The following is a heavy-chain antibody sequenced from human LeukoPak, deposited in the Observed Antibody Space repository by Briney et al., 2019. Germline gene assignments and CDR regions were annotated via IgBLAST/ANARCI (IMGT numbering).Heavy chain of an antibody. CDR3: ARHYCSGGSCYSGRFDY. V-gene: IGHV1-46*01. Sequence: VASVKVSCKASGYTFTSYYMHWVRQAPGQGLEWMGIINPSGGSTSYAQKFQGRVTMTRDTSTSTVYMELSSLRSEDTAVYYCARHYCSGGSCYSGRFDYWGQGTLVTVSS. D-gene: IGHD2-15*01. CDR1: GYTFTSYY. J-gene: IGHJ4*02. CDR2: INPSGGST.